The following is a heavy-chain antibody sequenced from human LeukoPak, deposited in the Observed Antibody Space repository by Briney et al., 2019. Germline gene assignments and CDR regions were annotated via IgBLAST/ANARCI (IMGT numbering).Heavy chain of an antibody. D-gene: IGHD3-10*01. V-gene: IGHV3-53*01. Sequence: GSLRLSCAASGFTVSSNYMTWVRQAPGKGLEWVSLIYSGGKTYYADSVKGRFTVSRDNSKNTLYLQMNSLKAEDTAVYYCAGSSHLGFVELFGALDYWGQGTLVTVSS. CDR3: AGSSHLGFVELFGALDY. CDR1: GFTVSSNY. CDR2: IYSGGKT. J-gene: IGHJ4*02.